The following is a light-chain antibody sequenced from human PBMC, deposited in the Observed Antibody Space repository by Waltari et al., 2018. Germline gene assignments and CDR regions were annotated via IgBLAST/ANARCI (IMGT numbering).Light chain of an antibody. CDR2: GAS. Sequence: EVVLTQSPATLSVSLGERATLSCRASQSVSSDLAWYQQKPGQAPRLIIDGASIRATGIPARCSGSWSGTEFTLTISSLQSEDSAVYYCQQYNKWPPGTFGQGTKVEIK. V-gene: IGKV3-15*01. J-gene: IGKJ1*01. CDR1: QSVSSD. CDR3: QQYNKWPPGT.